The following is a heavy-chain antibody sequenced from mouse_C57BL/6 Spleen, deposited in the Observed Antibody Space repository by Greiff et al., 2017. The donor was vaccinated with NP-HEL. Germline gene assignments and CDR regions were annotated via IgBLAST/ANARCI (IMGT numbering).Heavy chain of an antibody. CDR2: FYPGSGSI. Sequence: QVQLQQSGAELVKPGASVKLSCKASGYTFTEYTIHWVKQRSGQGLEWIGWFYPGSGSIKYNEKFKDKATLTADKSSSTVYMELSRLTSEDSAVYFCARHEGEFITTVVATPDFDYWGQGTTLTVSS. V-gene: IGHV1-62-2*01. J-gene: IGHJ2*01. CDR1: GYTFTEYT. D-gene: IGHD1-1*01. CDR3: ARHEGEFITTVVATPDFDY.